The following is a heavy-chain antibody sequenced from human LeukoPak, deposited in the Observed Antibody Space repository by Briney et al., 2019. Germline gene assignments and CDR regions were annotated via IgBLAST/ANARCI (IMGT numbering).Heavy chain of an antibody. CDR2: INGNSGVT. V-gene: IGHV1-2*02. J-gene: IGHJ6*03. D-gene: IGHD6-13*01. CDR1: GYTFSDYY. Sequence: ASVTVSCQASGYTFSDYYIHWVRPAPGQGLEWMGCINGNSGVTNHAQKFQGRVTVTRDTSITTAYVELSSLRSDDTAVYYCARARITAAGTSGYHFYYMDVWGEGTTVIVSS. CDR3: ARARITAAGTSGYHFYYMDV.